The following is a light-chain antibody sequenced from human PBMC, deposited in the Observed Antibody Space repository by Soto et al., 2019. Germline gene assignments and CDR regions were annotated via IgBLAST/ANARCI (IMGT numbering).Light chain of an antibody. CDR3: SSYTSISTYV. J-gene: IGLJ1*01. Sequence: QSVRTQPASVSGSPGQSITISCTGTSSDVGGYNFVSWYQQHPDKAPKLMIYDVTNRPSGVSNRFSGSKSGNTASLTISGLQAEDEDDYYCSSYTSISTYVFGTGTKVTVL. CDR1: SSDVGGYNF. V-gene: IGLV2-14*01. CDR2: DVT.